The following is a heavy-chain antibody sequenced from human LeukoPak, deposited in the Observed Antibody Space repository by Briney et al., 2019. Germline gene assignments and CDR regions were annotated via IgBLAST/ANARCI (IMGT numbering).Heavy chain of an antibody. CDR3: VKIAVAGIVDY. J-gene: IGHJ4*02. D-gene: IGHD6-19*01. V-gene: IGHV3-30*18. Sequence: PGRSLRLSCAASGFTFSSYGMHWVRQAPGKGLEWVAVISYDGSNKYYADSVKGRFTISRDNSKNTLYLQMNSLRAEDTAVYYCVKIAVAGIVDYWGQGTLVTVSS. CDR2: ISYDGSNK. CDR1: GFTFSSYG.